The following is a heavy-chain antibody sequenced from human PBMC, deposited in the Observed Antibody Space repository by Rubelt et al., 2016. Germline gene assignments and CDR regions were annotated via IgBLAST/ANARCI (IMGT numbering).Heavy chain of an antibody. CDR2: YSGGA. J-gene: IGHJ2*01. CDR3: TRQSDFWYFGL. V-gene: IGHV4-59*08. Sequence: YSGGAIYNPSLRSRVTISVDRSKNEFSLDLTSVSAADTAVYYCTRQSDFWYFGLWGRGTLVTVSS. D-gene: IGHD2-21*02.